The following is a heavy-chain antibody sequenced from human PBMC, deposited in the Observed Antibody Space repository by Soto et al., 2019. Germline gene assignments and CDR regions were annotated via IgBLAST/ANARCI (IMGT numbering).Heavy chain of an antibody. V-gene: IGHV3-23*01. CDR2: VNDRGGST. CDR1: GFTFWNFA. Sequence: GGSLRLSCSTSGFTFWNFAMAWVRQGPGKGLEWVSTVNDRGGSTYYAESVKGRFTISRDDSENTLHLQMSSLRTDDTAIYYCARWGSGTNFYYHYAMDVWGQGTTVTVSS. D-gene: IGHD3-16*01. J-gene: IGHJ6*02. CDR3: ARWGSGTNFYYHYAMDV.